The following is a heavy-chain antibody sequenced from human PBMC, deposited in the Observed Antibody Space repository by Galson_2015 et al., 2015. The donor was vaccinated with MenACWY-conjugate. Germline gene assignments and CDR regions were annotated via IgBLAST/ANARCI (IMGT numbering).Heavy chain of an antibody. V-gene: IGHV1-69*13. J-gene: IGHJ4*02. D-gene: IGHD4-17*01. CDR2: IILAFHTT. CDR3: ARPGGDYEQRTFFDY. CDR1: GDSFNTYS. Sequence: SVKVSCKASGDSFNTYSFNWIRQAPGQGPEWLGGIILAFHTTDYAQRFQGRLTITADESTSTVYMELSSLRSDDTAIYYCARPGGDYEQRTFFDYWGQGTLVTVSS.